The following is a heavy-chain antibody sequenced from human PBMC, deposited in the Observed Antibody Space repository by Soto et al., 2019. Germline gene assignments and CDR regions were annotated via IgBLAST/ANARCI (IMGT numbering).Heavy chain of an antibody. CDR2: IWHDGSKT. CDR3: ARGSIVAAEYGMDD. Sequence: GGSLGLSCAASGFSFSTYGMHWVRQAPGKGLEWVAVIWHDGSKTYYADSVKGRLIISRDNSKNTLYVQINSLRAEDRGVYFCARGSIVAAEYGMDDWGQGTTVTVSS. J-gene: IGHJ6*02. V-gene: IGHV3-33*01. D-gene: IGHD6-13*01. CDR1: GFSFSTYG.